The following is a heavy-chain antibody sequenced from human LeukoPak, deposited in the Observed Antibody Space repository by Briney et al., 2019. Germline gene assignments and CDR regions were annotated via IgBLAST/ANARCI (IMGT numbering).Heavy chain of an antibody. CDR3: ARDTYYHDSSGYFDY. CDR2: LNWNGGST. CDR1: GFTFDDYG. V-gene: IGHV3-20*04. D-gene: IGHD3-22*01. J-gene: IGHJ4*02. Sequence: GGSLRLSCAASGFTFDDYGMTWVRQAPGKGLEWVSGLNWNGGSTGYADSVRGRFTISRDNAKNSLYLQMNSLRAEDTALYYCARDTYYHDSSGYFDYWGQGTLVTVSS.